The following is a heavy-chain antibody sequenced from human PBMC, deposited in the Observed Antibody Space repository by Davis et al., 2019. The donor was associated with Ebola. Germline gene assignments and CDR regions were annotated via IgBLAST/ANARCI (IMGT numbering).Heavy chain of an antibody. D-gene: IGHD3-3*02. V-gene: IGHV4-39*01. CDR2: IYYSGNT. J-gene: IGHJ4*02. CDR1: GGSISSSSYY. CDR3: ARLTLASVPDIVDH. Sequence: GSLRLSCTVSGGSISSSSYYWGWIRQPPGKGLEYIGNIYYSGNTYYNPSLKSRVTISVDTSKNQFSLKVNSVTAADTAVYYCARLTLASVPDIVDHWGQGSLVTVSS.